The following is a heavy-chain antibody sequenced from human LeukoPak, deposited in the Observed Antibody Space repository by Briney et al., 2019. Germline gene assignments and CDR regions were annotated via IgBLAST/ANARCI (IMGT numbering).Heavy chain of an antibody. CDR2: INPNSGGT. CDR1: GYTFTGYY. Sequence: ASVKVSCKASGYTFTGYYMHWVRQAPGQGLEWMGWINPNSGGTNYAQKFQGRVTMTRDTSISTAYMELSRLRSDDTAVYYCARTYAYCGGDCYPDYWGQGTLVTVSS. J-gene: IGHJ4*02. CDR3: ARTYAYCGGDCYPDY. D-gene: IGHD2-21*01. V-gene: IGHV1-2*02.